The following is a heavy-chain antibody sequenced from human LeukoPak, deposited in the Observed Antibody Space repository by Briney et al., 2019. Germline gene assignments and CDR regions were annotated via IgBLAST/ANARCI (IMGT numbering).Heavy chain of an antibody. CDR2: IWYDGSNK. V-gene: IGHV3-33*06. J-gene: IGHJ4*02. CDR1: GFTSSSYG. Sequence: PGGSLRLSCAASGFTSSSYGMHWVRQAPGKGLEWVAVIWYDGSNKYYAASVKGRFTISRDNSKNTLYLQMNSLRAEDTAVYYCAKDVGQQRDPLMFDYWGQGTLVTVSS. D-gene: IGHD6-13*01. CDR3: AKDVGQQRDPLMFDY.